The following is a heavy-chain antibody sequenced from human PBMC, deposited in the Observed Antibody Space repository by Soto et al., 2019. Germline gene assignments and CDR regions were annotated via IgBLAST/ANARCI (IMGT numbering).Heavy chain of an antibody. CDR2: MNPNSGNT. CDR3: ARERIVVLNGAFDI. V-gene: IGHV1-8*01. J-gene: IGHJ3*02. CDR1: GYTFTSYD. Sequence: GASVKVSCKASGYTFTSYDINWVRQATGQGLEWMGWMNPNSGNTGYAQKFQGRVTITTDESTSTAYMELSSLRSEDTAVYYCARERIVVLNGAFDIWGQGTMVTVS. D-gene: IGHD2-21*01.